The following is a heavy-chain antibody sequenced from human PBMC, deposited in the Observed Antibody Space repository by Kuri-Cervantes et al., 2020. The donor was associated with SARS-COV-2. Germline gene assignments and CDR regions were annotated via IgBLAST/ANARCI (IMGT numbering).Heavy chain of an antibody. D-gene: IGHD4-17*01. J-gene: IGHJ5*02. CDR3: ARYGPTHWFDP. V-gene: IGHV4-39*07. Sequence: SETLSLTCTVFGGSISSSSYYWGWIRQPPGKGLEWIGSIYYSGSTNYNPSLKSRVTISVDTSKNQFSLKLSSVTAADTAVYYCARYGPTHWFDPWGQGTLVTVSS. CDR2: IYYSGST. CDR1: GGSISSSSYY.